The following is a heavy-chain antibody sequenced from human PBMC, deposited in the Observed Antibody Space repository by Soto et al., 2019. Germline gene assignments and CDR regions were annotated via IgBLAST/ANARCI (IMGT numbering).Heavy chain of an antibody. Sequence: GASVKVSCKVSGYTLTELSMHWVRQAPGKGLEWMGGFDPEDGETIYAQKFQGRVTMTEDTSTDTAYMELSSPRSEDTAVYYCATDLLVPPYCGGDCYTDYWGQGTLVTVSS. CDR3: ATDLLVPPYCGGDCYTDY. J-gene: IGHJ4*02. CDR2: FDPEDGET. D-gene: IGHD2-21*02. V-gene: IGHV1-24*01. CDR1: GYTLTELS.